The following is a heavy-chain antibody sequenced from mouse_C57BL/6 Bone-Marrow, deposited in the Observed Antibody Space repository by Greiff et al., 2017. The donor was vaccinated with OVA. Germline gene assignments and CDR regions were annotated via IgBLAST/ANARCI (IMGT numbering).Heavy chain of an antibody. D-gene: IGHD2-1*01. V-gene: IGHV5-6*02. Sequence: EVMLVESGGDLVKPGGSLKLSCAASGFTFRSYGMSWVRQTPDKRLEWVATISSGGSYTYYPDSVKGRFTISRDNAKNTLYLQMSSLKSEDTAMYYCARHLLGYFDVWGTGTTVTVSS. J-gene: IGHJ1*03. CDR3: ARHLLGYFDV. CDR1: GFTFRSYG. CDR2: ISSGGSYT.